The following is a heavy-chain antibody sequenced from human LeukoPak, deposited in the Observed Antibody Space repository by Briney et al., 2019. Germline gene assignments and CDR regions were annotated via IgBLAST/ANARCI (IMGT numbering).Heavy chain of an antibody. CDR2: ISWSSGSI. CDR1: GFTFDDYA. Sequence: GGSLRLSCAASGFTFDDYAMHWVRQAPGKGLEWVSGISWSSGSIGYADSVKGRFTISRDNAKNSLYLQMNSLRAEDTALYYCAKEAVAGAIDYWGQGTLVTVS. CDR3: AKEAVAGAIDY. J-gene: IGHJ4*02. D-gene: IGHD6-19*01. V-gene: IGHV3-9*01.